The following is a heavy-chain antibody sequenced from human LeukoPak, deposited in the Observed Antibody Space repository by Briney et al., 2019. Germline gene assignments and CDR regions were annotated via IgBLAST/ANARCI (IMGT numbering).Heavy chain of an antibody. V-gene: IGHV4-34*01. J-gene: IGHJ4*02. D-gene: IGHD3-10*01. Sequence: PSETLSLTCAVYGGSFSGYYWSWIRQPPGKGLEWIGEINHSGSTNYNPSLKSRVTISVDTSKNQLSLKLSSVTAADTAVYYCARGPGVRGVITDYWGQGTLVTVSS. CDR2: INHSGST. CDR1: GGSFSGYY. CDR3: ARGPGVRGVITDY.